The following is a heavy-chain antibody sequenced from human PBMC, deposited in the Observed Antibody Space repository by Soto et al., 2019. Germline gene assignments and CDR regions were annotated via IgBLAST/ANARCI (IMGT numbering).Heavy chain of an antibody. Sequence: EVQLVESGGGLVQPGGSLRLSCAASGFTFSSYAMHWVRRAPGKGLEYVSAISSNGGSTYYANSVKGRFTISRDNSKNTLYLQMGSLRAEDMAVYYCARVIRDYGDYEGVDHWGQGTLVTVSS. CDR1: GFTFSSYA. J-gene: IGHJ4*02. CDR2: ISSNGGST. CDR3: ARVIRDYGDYEGVDH. D-gene: IGHD4-17*01. V-gene: IGHV3-64*01.